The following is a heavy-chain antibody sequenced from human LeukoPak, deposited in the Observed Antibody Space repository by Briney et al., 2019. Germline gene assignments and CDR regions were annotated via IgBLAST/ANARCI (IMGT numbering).Heavy chain of an antibody. Sequence: GSLRLSCETAGFTFSSYVMHWVRRTPGKGLVWVSRISHDGIISYADSVKGRFTISRDNAKNTLILQMNSLRVEDTAVYYCARDWVYKIDYWGRGTLVTVSS. CDR1: GFTFSSYV. J-gene: IGHJ4*02. CDR2: ISHDGII. CDR3: ARDWVYKIDY. D-gene: IGHD5-24*01. V-gene: IGHV3-74*01.